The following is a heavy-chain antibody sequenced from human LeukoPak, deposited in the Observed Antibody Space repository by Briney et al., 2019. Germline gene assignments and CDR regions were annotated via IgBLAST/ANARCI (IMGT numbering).Heavy chain of an antibody. CDR1: GFTFSSYW. Sequence: GGSLRLSCAASGFTFSSYWMSWVRQAPGKGLEGVANIKQDGSEKYYVDSVKGRFTISRDNAKNSLYLQMNSLRAEDTAVYYCAREERITMIVVVAYYFDYWGQGTLVTVSS. D-gene: IGHD3-22*01. V-gene: IGHV3-7*01. CDR3: AREERITMIVVVAYYFDY. J-gene: IGHJ4*02. CDR2: IKQDGSEK.